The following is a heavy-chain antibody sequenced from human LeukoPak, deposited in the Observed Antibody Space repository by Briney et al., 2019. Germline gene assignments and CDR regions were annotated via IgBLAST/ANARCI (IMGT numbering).Heavy chain of an antibody. J-gene: IGHJ4*02. V-gene: IGHV1-3*03. D-gene: IGHD1-26*01. CDR2: INAGNGNT. Sequence: GASVTVSCKASGYTFTSYAMHWVRQAPGQRLEWMGWINAGNGNTKYSQEFQGRVTITRDTSASTAYMELSSLRSEDMAVYYCARTTEIVGAHSDYWGQGTLVTVSS. CDR3: ARTTEIVGAHSDY. CDR1: GYTFTSYA.